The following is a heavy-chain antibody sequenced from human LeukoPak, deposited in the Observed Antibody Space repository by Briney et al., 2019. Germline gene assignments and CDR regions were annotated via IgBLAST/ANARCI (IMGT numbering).Heavy chain of an antibody. CDR1: GFTFSSYW. J-gene: IGHJ5*02. Sequence: PGGSLRLSCAASGFTFSSYWMSWVRQAPGKWLEWVANIKQDGSEKYSVDSVKGRFTISRDNAKNSLYLQMNSLGAEDTAVYYCARSFWTPHRFDPWGQGTLVTVSS. CDR3: ARSFWTPHRFDP. D-gene: IGHD1-1*01. V-gene: IGHV3-7*01. CDR2: IKQDGSEK.